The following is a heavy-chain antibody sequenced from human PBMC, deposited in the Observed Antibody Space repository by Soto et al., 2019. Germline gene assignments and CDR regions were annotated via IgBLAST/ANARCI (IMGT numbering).Heavy chain of an antibody. CDR2: IYYSGST. V-gene: IGHV4-59*01. D-gene: IGHD7-27*01. Sequence: QVQLQESGPGLVKPSETLSLTCSVSGGSISSYYWSWIRQPPGKGLEWIGYIYYSGSTNYNPSLKSRVTISVDTSKNQFSLKLSSVTAADTAVYYCARAWGYAFDFWGQGTMATVSS. CDR1: GGSISSYY. CDR3: ARAWGYAFDF. J-gene: IGHJ3*01.